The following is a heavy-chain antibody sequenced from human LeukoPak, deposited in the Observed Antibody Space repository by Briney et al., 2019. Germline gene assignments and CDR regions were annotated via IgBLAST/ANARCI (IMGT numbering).Heavy chain of an antibody. CDR1: GFSFSTYA. Sequence: TGGSLRLSCAASGFSFSTYAMHWVRQAPGKGLEWVAFIPYDGSDKYYADSVKGRSTISRDNSKNTLYLQMNSLRAEDTAVYYCAGDSDYWGQGTLVTVSS. J-gene: IGHJ4*02. CDR2: IPYDGSDK. CDR3: AGDSDY. V-gene: IGHV3-30*02.